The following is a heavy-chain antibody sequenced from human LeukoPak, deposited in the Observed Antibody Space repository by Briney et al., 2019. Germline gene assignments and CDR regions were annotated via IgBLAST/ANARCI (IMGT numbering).Heavy chain of an antibody. Sequence: SETLSLTCTVSGGSISSYYWSWIRQPAGKGLEWIGRIYTSGSTNYNPSLKSRVTMSVDTFKNQFSLKLSSVTAADTAVYYCARDRIIAVAGTSDAFDIWGQGTMVTVSS. V-gene: IGHV4-4*07. CDR2: IYTSGST. CDR1: GGSISSYY. J-gene: IGHJ3*02. D-gene: IGHD6-19*01. CDR3: ARDRIIAVAGTSDAFDI.